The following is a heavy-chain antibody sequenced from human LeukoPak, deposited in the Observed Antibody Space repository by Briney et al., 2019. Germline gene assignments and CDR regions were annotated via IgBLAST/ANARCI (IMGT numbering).Heavy chain of an antibody. Sequence: GASPRLSCAASGFTFSSYAMSWVRQAPGKGLEWVSAISGGGGSTYYADSVKGRFTISRDNSKNTLYLQMNSLRAEDTAVYYCAKDSAPYYDILTGYSLFDYWGQGTLVTVSS. D-gene: IGHD3-9*01. CDR3: AKDSAPYYDILTGYSLFDY. CDR2: ISGGGGST. J-gene: IGHJ4*02. V-gene: IGHV3-23*01. CDR1: GFTFSSYA.